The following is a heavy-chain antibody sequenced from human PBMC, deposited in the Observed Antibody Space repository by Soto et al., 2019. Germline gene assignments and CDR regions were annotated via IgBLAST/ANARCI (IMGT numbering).Heavy chain of an antibody. V-gene: IGHV3-21*01. CDR2: ISSSSSYI. CDR1: GFTFSSDS. D-gene: IGHD3-10*01. CDR3: AREAERSGSYYHYYMDV. J-gene: IGHJ6*03. Sequence: EVQLVESGGGLVKPGGSLRLSCAASGFTFSSDSMNWVRQAPGKGLEWVSSISSSSSYIYYADSVKGRFTISRDNAKNSLYLQMNSLRAEDTAVYYCAREAERSGSYYHYYMDVWGKGTTVTVSS.